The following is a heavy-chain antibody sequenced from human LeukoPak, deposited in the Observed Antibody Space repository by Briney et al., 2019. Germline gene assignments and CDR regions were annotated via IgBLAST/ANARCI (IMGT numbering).Heavy chain of an antibody. D-gene: IGHD5-12*01. Sequence: SETLSLTCTVSGGSIRSYFWSWLRQPPGKGREGLGYIWDTEITDYNPSLKSRVTISLDTSKNHFSLKLRSVTAADTALYFCARGLVLATDDAFDIWGQGTLVTVSS. V-gene: IGHV4-59*13. CDR3: ARGLVLATDDAFDI. J-gene: IGHJ3*02. CDR2: IWDTEIT. CDR1: GGSIRSYF.